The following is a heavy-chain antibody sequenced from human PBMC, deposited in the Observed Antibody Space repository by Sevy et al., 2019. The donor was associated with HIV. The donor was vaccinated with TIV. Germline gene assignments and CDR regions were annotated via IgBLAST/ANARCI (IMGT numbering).Heavy chain of an antibody. CDR2: FYYSRST. CDR1: GGSMSGYY. CDR3: ARASPEYYYGLDV. Sequence: SETLSLTCTVSGGSMSGYYWSWIRQPPGKGLEWTGYFYYSRSTNYNPSLKSRVTISVDTSRNHSSLKLRSVTAADTAEYYCARASPEYYYGLDVWGHGTTVTVSS. V-gene: IGHV4-59*01. J-gene: IGHJ6*02.